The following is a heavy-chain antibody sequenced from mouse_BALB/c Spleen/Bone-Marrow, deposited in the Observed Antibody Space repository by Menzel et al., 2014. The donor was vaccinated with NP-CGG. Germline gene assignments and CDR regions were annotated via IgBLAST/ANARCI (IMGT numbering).Heavy chain of an antibody. D-gene: IGHD1-1*01. CDR2: IWRGGST. J-gene: IGHJ1*01. Sequence: VQLQESGPGLVQPSQSLSITCTVSGFSLTGYGVHWVRQSPGKGLEWLGVIWRGGSTDYNAAFMSGLSITKDNSKSQVFFKMNSLQADDTAIYYCAKNQGSFYYGSSHWYFDVWGAGTTVTVSS. CDR3: AKNQGSFYYGSSHWYFDV. V-gene: IGHV2-5*01. CDR1: GFSLTGYG.